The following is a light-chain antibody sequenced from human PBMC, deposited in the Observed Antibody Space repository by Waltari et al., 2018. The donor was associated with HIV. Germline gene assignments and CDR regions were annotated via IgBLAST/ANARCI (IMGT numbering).Light chain of an antibody. CDR1: SSNFATPT. J-gene: IGLJ3*02. Sequence: QSVLTQPPSASGTPGQRVTLSCSGTSSNFATPTVLWYQQLPGAAPKLLLYGHLQRPSGVPDRCSGSKSATSASLVISDLHSDDEGTYYCEAWDDSVTGPVFGGGTKLTVL. CDR2: GHL. V-gene: IGLV1-44*01. CDR3: EAWDDSVTGPV.